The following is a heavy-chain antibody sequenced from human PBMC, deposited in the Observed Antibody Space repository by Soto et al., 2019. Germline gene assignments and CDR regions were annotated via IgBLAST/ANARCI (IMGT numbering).Heavy chain of an antibody. CDR3: ARGGLVVSYGMDV. J-gene: IGHJ6*02. D-gene: IGHD6-6*01. V-gene: IGHV3-53*01. CDR1: GFTVSSNY. Sequence: GGSLRLSCAASGFTVSSNYMSWVRQAPGKGLEWVSVIYSGGSTYYADSVKGRFTISRDNSKNTLYLQMNSLRAEDTAVYYCARGGLVVSYGMDVWGQGTTVTVSS. CDR2: IYSGGST.